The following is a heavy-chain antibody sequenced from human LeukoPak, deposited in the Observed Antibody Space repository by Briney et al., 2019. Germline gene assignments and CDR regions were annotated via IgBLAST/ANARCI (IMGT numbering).Heavy chain of an antibody. CDR1: GGTFSSYA. CDR2: IIPIFGTA. V-gene: IGHV1-69*05. CDR3: ARGLRLVKGGHYYYMDV. D-gene: IGHD6-19*01. Sequence: SVKVSCKASGGTFSSYAISWVRQAPGQGLEWMGRIIPIFGTANYAQKFQGRVTITTDESTSTAYMELSSLRSEDTAVYYCARGLRLVKGGHYYYMDVWGKGTTVTVSS. J-gene: IGHJ6*03.